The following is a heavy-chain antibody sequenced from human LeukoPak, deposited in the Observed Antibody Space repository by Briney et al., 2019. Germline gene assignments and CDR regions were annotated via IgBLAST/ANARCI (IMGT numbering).Heavy chain of an antibody. Sequence: HPGGSLRLSCAASGFTFSSYAMSWVRQAPGKGLEWVSAISGSGGSTYYADSVEGRFTISRDNSKNTLYLQMNSLRAEDTAVYYCAKSSGVYVFWISLAYYGMDVWGQGTTVTVSS. D-gene: IGHD3-3*01. V-gene: IGHV3-23*01. CDR2: ISGSGGST. CDR3: AKSSGVYVFWISLAYYGMDV. CDR1: GFTFSSYA. J-gene: IGHJ6*02.